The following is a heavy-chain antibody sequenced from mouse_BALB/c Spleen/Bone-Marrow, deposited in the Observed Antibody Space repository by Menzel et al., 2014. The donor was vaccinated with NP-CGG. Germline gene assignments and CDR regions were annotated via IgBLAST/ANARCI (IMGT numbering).Heavy chain of an antibody. V-gene: IGHV5-6-3*01. CDR2: INSNGGST. J-gene: IGHJ4*01. D-gene: IGHD2-3*01. Sequence: EVKLMESGGGLVQPGGSLKLSCAASGFTFSSYGMSWVRQTPDKRLELVATINSNGGSTYYPDRVKGRFTISRDNAKNTLYLQMSSLKSEDTAMYYWARDGYYVFYAMDYWGQGTSVTVSS. CDR3: ARDGYYVFYAMDY. CDR1: GFTFSSYG.